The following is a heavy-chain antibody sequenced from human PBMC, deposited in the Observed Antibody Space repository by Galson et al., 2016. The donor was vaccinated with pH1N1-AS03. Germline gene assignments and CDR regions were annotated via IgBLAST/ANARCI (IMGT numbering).Heavy chain of an antibody. V-gene: IGHV3-11*01. CDR1: GFTLSDYY. D-gene: IGHD5-18*01. Sequence: SLRLSCAASGFTLSDYYINWVRQAPGKGLEWLPYISSSGRTIYYADSVKGRFTISRDNAKNSVDLQMNSLRGEDTAVYYCARVESGNTYGYVALDVWGLGTTVTVSS. CDR2: ISSSGRTI. CDR3: ARVESGNTYGYVALDV. J-gene: IGHJ6*02.